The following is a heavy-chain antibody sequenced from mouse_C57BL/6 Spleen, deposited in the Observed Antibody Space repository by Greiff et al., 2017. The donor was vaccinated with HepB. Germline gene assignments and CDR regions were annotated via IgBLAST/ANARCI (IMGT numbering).Heavy chain of an antibody. CDR1: GFTFSDYG. Sequence: DVKLVESGGGLVKPGGSLKLSCAASGFTFSDYGMHWVRQAPEKGLEWVAYISSGSSTIYYADTVKGRFTISRDNAKNTLFLQMTSLRSEDTAMYYCARRETVVATDWYFDVWGTGTTVTVSS. D-gene: IGHD1-1*01. J-gene: IGHJ1*03. CDR2: ISSGSSTI. CDR3: ARRETVVATDWYFDV. V-gene: IGHV5-17*01.